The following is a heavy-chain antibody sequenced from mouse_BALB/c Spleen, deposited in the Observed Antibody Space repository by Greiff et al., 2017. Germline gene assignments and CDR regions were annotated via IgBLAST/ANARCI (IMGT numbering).Heavy chain of an antibody. J-gene: IGHJ3*01. CDR1: GYTFTSYW. V-gene: IGHV1-7*01. D-gene: IGHD2-4*01. CDR2: INPSTGYT. Sequence: VKLVESGAELAKPGASVKMSCKASGYTFTSYWMHWVKQRPGQGLEWIGYINPSTGYTEYNQKFKDKATLTADKSSSTAYMQLSSLTSEDSAVYYCARRIYYDYGGFAYWGQGTLVTVSA. CDR3: ARRIYYDYGGFAY.